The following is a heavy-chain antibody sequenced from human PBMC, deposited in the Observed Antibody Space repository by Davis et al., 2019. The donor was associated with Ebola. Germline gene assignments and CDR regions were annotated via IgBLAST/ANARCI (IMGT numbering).Heavy chain of an antibody. CDR1: GFTFSSYS. CDR2: ISSSSSYI. D-gene: IGHD3-3*01. CDR3: ARDNGDYDFWSGYYDY. J-gene: IGHJ4*02. V-gene: IGHV3-21*01. Sequence: GESLKISCAASGFTFSSYSMNWVRQAPGKGLEWVSSISSSSSYIYYADSVEGRFTISRDNAKNSLYLQMNSLRAEDTAVYYCARDNGDYDFWSGYYDYWGQGTLVTVSS.